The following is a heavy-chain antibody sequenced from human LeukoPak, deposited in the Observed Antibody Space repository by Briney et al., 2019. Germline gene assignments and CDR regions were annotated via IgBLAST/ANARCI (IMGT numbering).Heavy chain of an antibody. D-gene: IGHD5-12*01. J-gene: IGHJ4*02. CDR2: ITGSAGST. CDR1: GFTFSYYS. V-gene: IGHV3-23*01. CDR3: AKNGAYSGYDYIDY. Sequence: PGGSLRLSCAASGFTFSYYSMSWVRQAPGKGLEWVSGITGSAGSTYYADSVKGRFTVSRDNSRNTLYLQINSLRAEDTAVYYCAKNGAYSGYDYIDYWGQGTLVTVSS.